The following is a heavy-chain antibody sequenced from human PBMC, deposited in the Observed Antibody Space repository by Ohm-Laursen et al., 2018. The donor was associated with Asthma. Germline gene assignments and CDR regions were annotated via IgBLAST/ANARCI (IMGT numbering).Heavy chain of an antibody. CDR3: AALDYYDSSGQTPYYCYGMDV. D-gene: IGHD3-22*01. J-gene: IGHJ6*02. CDR2: IIPIFGIA. CDR1: GGTFSSYA. V-gene: IGHV1-69*10. Sequence: SVKVSCKASGGTFSSYAISWVRQAPGQGLEWMGGIIPIFGIANYAQKFQGRVTITADKSTSTAYMELSSLRSEDTAVYYCAALDYYDSSGQTPYYCYGMDVWGQGTTVTVSS.